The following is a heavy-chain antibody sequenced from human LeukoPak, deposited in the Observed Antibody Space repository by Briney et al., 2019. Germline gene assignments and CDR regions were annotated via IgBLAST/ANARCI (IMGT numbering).Heavy chain of an antibody. CDR2: IYYSGST. D-gene: IGHD3-10*01. V-gene: IGHV4-34*01. CDR3: ASQGDLYYSDY. J-gene: IGHJ4*02. Sequence: SETLSLTCAVYGGSFSGYYWSWIRQPPGKGLEWIGSIYYSGSTYYNPSLKSRVTISVDTSKNQFSLKLSSVTAADTAVYYCASQGDLYYSDYWGQGTLVTVSS. CDR1: GGSFSGYY.